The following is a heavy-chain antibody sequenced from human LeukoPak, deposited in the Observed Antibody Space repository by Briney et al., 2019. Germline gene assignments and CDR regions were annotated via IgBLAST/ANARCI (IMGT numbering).Heavy chain of an antibody. D-gene: IGHD3-16*01. Sequence: PSETLSLTCGVSGGSISNTNWWTWVRQPPGKGLEWVSIIYSGGSTYYADSVKGRFTISRHNSKNTLYLQMNSLRAEDTAVYYCAREVGGSAFDIWGQGTMVTVSS. J-gene: IGHJ3*02. V-gene: IGHV3-53*04. CDR3: AREVGGSAFDI. CDR2: IYSGGST. CDR1: GGSISNTNW.